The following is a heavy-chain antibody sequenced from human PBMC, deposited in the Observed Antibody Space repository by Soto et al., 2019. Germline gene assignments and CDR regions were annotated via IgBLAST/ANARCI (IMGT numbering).Heavy chain of an antibody. J-gene: IGHJ5*02. CDR1: GGSVSSGSYY. Sequence: QVQLQESGPGLVKPSETLSLTCTVSGGSVSSGSYYWSWIRQPPGKGLEWIGYIYYSGSTNYNPSLKSRVTISLDTSKNQFSLKLSSVTAADTAVYYCARDTGSGYVRWFDPWGQGTLVTVSS. D-gene: IGHD5-12*01. V-gene: IGHV4-61*01. CDR3: ARDTGSGYVRWFDP. CDR2: IYYSGST.